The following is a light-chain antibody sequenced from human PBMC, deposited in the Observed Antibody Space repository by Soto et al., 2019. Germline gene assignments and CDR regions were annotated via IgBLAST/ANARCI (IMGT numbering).Light chain of an antibody. Sequence: DIQMTQSPSSLSASVGARVTISCRASQSIGRHLVWYQQRPGKSPKILIFAASTLQSRVPSRFSGSGSGTDFTVPSSSLQPEDFATYYCEQTYNTPWTFGQGTKV. CDR3: EQTYNTPWT. V-gene: IGKV1-39*01. J-gene: IGKJ1*01. CDR1: QSIGRH. CDR2: AAS.